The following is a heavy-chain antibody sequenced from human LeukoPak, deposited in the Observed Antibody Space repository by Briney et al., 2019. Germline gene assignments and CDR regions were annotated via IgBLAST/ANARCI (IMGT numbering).Heavy chain of an antibody. D-gene: IGHD4-17*01. CDR2: INPNSGGT. CDR1: GYTFTGYY. CDR3: ARDSGSRSDYGDYYFDY. J-gene: IGHJ4*02. Sequence: ASVKVSCKASGYTFTGYYMHWVRQAPGQGLEWMGWINPNSGGTNYAQKFQGRVTMTRDTSTSTVYMELSSLRSEDTAVYYCARDSGSRSDYGDYYFDYWGQGTLVTVSS. V-gene: IGHV1-2*02.